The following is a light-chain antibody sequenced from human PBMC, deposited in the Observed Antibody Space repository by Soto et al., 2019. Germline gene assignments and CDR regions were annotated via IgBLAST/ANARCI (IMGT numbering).Light chain of an antibody. J-gene: IGLJ2*01. Sequence: QSVLTQPPSVSAAPGQRVTISCSGNNSNVGNNFVSWYQQFPGTAPKLLIYDTNMRPSGIPDRFSGSKTGTSATLGITGLQTGDEADYYCETWDSGLSAGIFGGGTQLTVL. V-gene: IGLV1-51*01. CDR1: NSNVGNNF. CDR2: DTN. CDR3: ETWDSGLSAGI.